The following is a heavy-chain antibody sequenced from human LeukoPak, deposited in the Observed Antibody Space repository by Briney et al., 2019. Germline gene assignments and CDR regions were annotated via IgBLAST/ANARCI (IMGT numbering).Heavy chain of an antibody. J-gene: IGHJ5*02. Sequence: ASVKVSCKASGYTFTGYYMHWVRQAPGQGLEWMGWINPNSGGTNYAQKFQGRVTMTRDMSTSTVYMELSSLRSEDTAVYYCARGENTMITFDPWGQGTLVTVSS. CDR1: GYTFTGYY. D-gene: IGHD3-22*01. CDR2: INPNSGGT. V-gene: IGHV1-2*02. CDR3: ARGENTMITFDP.